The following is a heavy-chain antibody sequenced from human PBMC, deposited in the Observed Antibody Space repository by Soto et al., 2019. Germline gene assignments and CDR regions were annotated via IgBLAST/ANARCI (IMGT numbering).Heavy chain of an antibody. V-gene: IGHV1-69*08. Sequence: QVQLVQSGAEVKKPGSSVKVSCKASGGTFSSYTISWVRQAPGQGLEWMGRIIPILGIANYAQKFQGRVTIAADKSTSTAYGELSSLRSEDTAVYYCARDSPHYDFWSGKRLLWFDPWGQGTLVTVSS. CDR3: ARDSPHYDFWSGKRLLWFDP. CDR2: IIPILGIA. J-gene: IGHJ5*02. D-gene: IGHD3-3*01. CDR1: GGTFSSYT.